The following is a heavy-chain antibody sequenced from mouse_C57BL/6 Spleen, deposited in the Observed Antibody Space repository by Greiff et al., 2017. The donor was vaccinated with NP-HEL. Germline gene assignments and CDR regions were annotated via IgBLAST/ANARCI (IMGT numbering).Heavy chain of an antibody. Sequence: EVKLVESGGGLVQPGGSLKLSCAASGFTFSDYYMYWVRQTPEKRLEWVAYISNGGGSTYYPDTVKGRFTISRDTAKNTLYLQMSRLKSEDTAMYYCARHGEWLLDAMDYWGQGTSVTVSS. CDR2: ISNGGGST. CDR1: GFTFSDYY. V-gene: IGHV5-12*01. CDR3: ARHGEWLLDAMDY. D-gene: IGHD2-3*01. J-gene: IGHJ4*01.